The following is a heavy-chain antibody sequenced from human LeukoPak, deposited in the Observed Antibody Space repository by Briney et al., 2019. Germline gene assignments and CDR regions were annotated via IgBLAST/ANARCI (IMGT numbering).Heavy chain of an antibody. CDR3: ARQTMLVGYANGLGFNY. J-gene: IGHJ4*02. Sequence: PSETLSLTCTVSGGSFSSYYWSWIRQPPGRGLEWIGCIYYNGNTNYNPSLKSRVTMSIDTSKNQFSLNLKFVTAADTAVYYCARQTMLVGYANGLGFNYWGEGTLVTVSS. V-gene: IGHV4-59*01. CDR1: GGSFSSYY. CDR2: IYYNGNT. D-gene: IGHD2-2*01.